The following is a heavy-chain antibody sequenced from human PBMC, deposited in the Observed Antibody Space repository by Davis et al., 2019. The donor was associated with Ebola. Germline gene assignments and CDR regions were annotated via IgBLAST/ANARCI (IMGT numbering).Heavy chain of an antibody. V-gene: IGHV3-48*03. J-gene: IGHJ4*02. CDR1: GFTFNEYE. D-gene: IGHD5-18*01. CDR3: VPGTWI. CDR2: ISDSGSST. Sequence: GGSLRLSCAASGFTFNEYEMNWVRQAPGKGLEWISSISDSGSSTYYTESVKGRFTISRDNAKNSLYLQMNTLRVEDTAVYYCVPGTWIRGQGTLVTVSS.